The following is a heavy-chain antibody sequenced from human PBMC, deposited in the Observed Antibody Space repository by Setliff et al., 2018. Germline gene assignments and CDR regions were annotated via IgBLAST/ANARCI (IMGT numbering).Heavy chain of an antibody. CDR3: ARAGSAAAGRKGVFEY. CDR2: INTGGGSA. D-gene: IGHD6-13*01. CDR1: GYSFTRYY. J-gene: IGHJ4*02. Sequence: ASVKVSCKTSGYSFTRYYMHWVRQAPGQGLEWMGIINTGGGSASYAQKFQGRVTMTSDTSTSTVYMEVNSVTSDDTAMYYCARAGSAAAGRKGVFEYWGQGSLVTVSS. V-gene: IGHV1-46*01.